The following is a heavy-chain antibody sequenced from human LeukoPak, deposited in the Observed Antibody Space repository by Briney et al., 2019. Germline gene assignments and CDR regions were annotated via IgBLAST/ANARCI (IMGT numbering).Heavy chain of an antibody. J-gene: IGHJ4*02. CDR2: INQDGSEK. CDR1: GLTVSSNY. CDR3: TRGRGIAE. Sequence: PGGSPRLSCAASGLTVSSNYMKWVRQAPGKGLEWVANINQDGSEKYYVDSVKGRFTISRDNSKKSFYLQMDSLRAEDTAVYYCTRGRGIAEWGQGTLVAVSS. V-gene: IGHV3-7*01.